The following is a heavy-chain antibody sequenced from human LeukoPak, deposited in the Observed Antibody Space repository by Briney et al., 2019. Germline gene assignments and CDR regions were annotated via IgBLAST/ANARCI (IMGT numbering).Heavy chain of an antibody. V-gene: IGHV3-30*04. CDR1: GFIFSSYA. CDR2: ISCDGSKK. Sequence: GGSLRLSCAASGFIFSSYAMHWVRQAPGKGLEWVAVISCDGSKKYYADSVKGRFTISRDNSKNTLYLQMNSLSAEDTAVYYCARAQGPDYYYYGMDVWGQGTTVTVSS. CDR3: ARAQGPDYYYYGMDV. J-gene: IGHJ6*02.